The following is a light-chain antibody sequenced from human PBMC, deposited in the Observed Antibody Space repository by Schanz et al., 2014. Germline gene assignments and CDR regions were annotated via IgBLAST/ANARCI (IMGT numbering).Light chain of an antibody. V-gene: IGKV3-20*01. CDR2: RAS. CDR1: QSVSETY. Sequence: VLTQSPGTLSVSPGETATLSCRASQSVSETYVAWYQQKPGQAPRLLMYRASYRATDIPDRFTGSGSGTDFTLTINTLEPEDFAVYYCHQYGISPFTFGPGTKVDIK. CDR3: HQYGISPFT. J-gene: IGKJ3*01.